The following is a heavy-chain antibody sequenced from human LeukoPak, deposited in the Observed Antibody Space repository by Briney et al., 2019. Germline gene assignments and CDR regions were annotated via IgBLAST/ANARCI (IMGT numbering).Heavy chain of an antibody. Sequence: PGGSESLFCAASGFTFSTYGVHWVRQAPGKGLEWVAVIWYDGTDKYYADSVKGRFTISRDNSKNTLYLEMNSLRAEDTAVYYCSRAGGMTSEYFQHWGQGTLVTVSS. CDR1: GFTFSTYG. D-gene: IGHD3-16*01. CDR2: IWYDGTDK. V-gene: IGHV3-33*08. CDR3: SRAGGMTSEYFQH. J-gene: IGHJ1*01.